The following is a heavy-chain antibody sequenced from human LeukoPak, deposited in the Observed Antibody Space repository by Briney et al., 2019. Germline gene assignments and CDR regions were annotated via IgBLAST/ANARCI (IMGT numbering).Heavy chain of an antibody. D-gene: IGHD2-8*01. CDR2: ISYDGSNK. CDR3: ARANIVLMVYASTLDY. J-gene: IGHJ4*02. V-gene: IGHV3-30-3*01. CDR1: GFTFSSYA. Sequence: GGSLRLSCAASGFTFSSYAMHWVRQAPGKGLEWVAVISYDGSNKYYADSVKGRFTISRDNSKNMLYLQMNSLRAEDTAVYYCARANIVLMVYASTLDYWGQGTLVTVSS.